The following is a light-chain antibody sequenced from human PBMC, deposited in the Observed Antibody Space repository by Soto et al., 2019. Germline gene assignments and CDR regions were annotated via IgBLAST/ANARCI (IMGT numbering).Light chain of an antibody. J-gene: IGKJ1*01. CDR2: DTS. Sequence: AIQMTQSPSSLSASVGDRVTITCRASQDIKNDLGWYQQKPGQAPKLLIYDTSTLQTGVPSRFSGSGSGTDFTLTISSLQAEDFATYYCLQDYTYPWTFGQGTKVEIE. CDR1: QDIKND. V-gene: IGKV1-6*01. CDR3: LQDYTYPWT.